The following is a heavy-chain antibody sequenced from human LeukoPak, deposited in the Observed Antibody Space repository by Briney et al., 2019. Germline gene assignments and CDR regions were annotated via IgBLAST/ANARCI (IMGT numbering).Heavy chain of an antibody. CDR2: ISGLSSYI. V-gene: IGHV3-21*04. Sequence: PGGSLRLSCAASGFTFNTYSMNWVRQAPGKGLEWVPSISGLSSYIYYPDSMKGRFTISRDNAKNSLFLQVSTLRAEDTAVYFCARSAGTGGPYYFDYWGQGSLVTVSS. D-gene: IGHD3/OR15-3a*01. J-gene: IGHJ4*02. CDR3: ARSAGTGGPYYFDY. CDR1: GFTFNTYS.